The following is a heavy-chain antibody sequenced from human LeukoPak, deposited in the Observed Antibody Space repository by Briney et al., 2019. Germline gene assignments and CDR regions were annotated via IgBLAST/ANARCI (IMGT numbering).Heavy chain of an antibody. CDR2: ISSSGSTI. CDR3: ARGGSYLSAFDI. D-gene: IGHD1-26*01. Sequence: GGSLRLSCAASGFTFSSYEMNWVRQAPGKGLEWVSYISSSGSTIYYADSVKGRFISSRDNTKNSLYLQMNSLRAEDTAVYYCARGGSYLSAFDIWGQGTMVTVSS. V-gene: IGHV3-48*03. J-gene: IGHJ3*02. CDR1: GFTFSSYE.